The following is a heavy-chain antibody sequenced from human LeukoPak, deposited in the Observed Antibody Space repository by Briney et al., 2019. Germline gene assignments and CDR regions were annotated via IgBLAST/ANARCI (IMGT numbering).Heavy chain of an antibody. CDR1: GFTFSSNW. V-gene: IGHV3-74*01. CDR2: INEDGSTT. Sequence: GGSLRLSCAASGFTFSSNWMHWVRQAPGKGLVWVSRINEDGSTTNYADSVKGRSTIFRDNAKNTLYLQMNSLRAEDTAVYYCVRDLGGRSGHWGQGTLVTVSS. J-gene: IGHJ4*02. D-gene: IGHD1-26*01. CDR3: VRDLGGRSGH.